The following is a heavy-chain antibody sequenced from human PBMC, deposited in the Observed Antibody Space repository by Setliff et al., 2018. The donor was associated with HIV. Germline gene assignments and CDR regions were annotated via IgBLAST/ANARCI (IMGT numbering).Heavy chain of an antibody. CDR3: ARGKSGSGWYKYYYYGMDV. J-gene: IGHJ6*02. D-gene: IGHD6-19*01. CDR2: INHSGRT. CDR1: GGSFSDNY. Sequence: PSVTLSLTCAVYGGSFSDNYWSWIRQSPGKGLEWIGEINHSGRTKYSPSLRSRVSISVDTSKTKFSLKLSSVTAADTAVYYCARGKSGSGWYKYYYYGMDVWGQGTTVTVSS. V-gene: IGHV4-34*01.